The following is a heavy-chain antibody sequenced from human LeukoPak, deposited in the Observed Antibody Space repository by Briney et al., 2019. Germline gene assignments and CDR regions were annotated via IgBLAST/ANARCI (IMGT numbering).Heavy chain of an antibody. J-gene: IGHJ3*02. V-gene: IGHV3-7*01. CDR3: AREGAAVAGTFRAFDI. CDR1: GFTFSSYW. Sequence: GGSLRLSCAASGFTFSSYWMGWVRQAPGKGLEWVANIKQDGSEKYYADSVKGRFTVSRDNAKNSLYLQMNSLRADDTAVYYCAREGAAVAGTFRAFDIWGQGTMVTVSS. CDR2: IKQDGSEK. D-gene: IGHD6-19*01.